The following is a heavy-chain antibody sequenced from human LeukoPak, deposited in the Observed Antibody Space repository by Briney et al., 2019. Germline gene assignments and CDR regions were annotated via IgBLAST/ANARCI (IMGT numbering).Heavy chain of an antibody. J-gene: IGHJ1*01. Sequence: SETLSLTCAVYGGSISGFYYTWIRQPPGKGPEWIGEIDHSGDTNYNPSLKSRAIVSVDTSKSQFSLKLTSVTAADAAVYYCARGSPFQEWGQGTLVTVSS. CDR2: IDHSGDT. V-gene: IGHV4-34*01. CDR1: GGSISGFY. CDR3: ARGSPFQE.